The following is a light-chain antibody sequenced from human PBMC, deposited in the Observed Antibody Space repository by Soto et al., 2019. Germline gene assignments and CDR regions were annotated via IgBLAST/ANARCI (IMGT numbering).Light chain of an antibody. CDR3: QQRRYWPRTNT. CDR1: QSVSSY. Sequence: EIVLTQSPATLSVSPGERATLSCRASQSVSSYLAWYQQKPGQAPRLLIYDASNRATGIPARFSGSGSGTDITLTISSLEPEYFAVYYCQQRRYWPRTNTFGQGTRLEIK. V-gene: IGKV3-11*01. J-gene: IGKJ5*01. CDR2: DAS.